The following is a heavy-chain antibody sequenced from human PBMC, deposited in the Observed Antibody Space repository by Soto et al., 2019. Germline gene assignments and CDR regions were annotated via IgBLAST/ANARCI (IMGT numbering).Heavy chain of an antibody. J-gene: IGHJ1*01. D-gene: IGHD6-19*01. CDR2: TYYRSNWRH. Sequence: SQTLSHTCAVSGVSVSRNPAAWNWIRSSPSRGLEWLGRTYYRSNWRHDYAVSVKSRITVNPDTSKNHFSLQLNSVTPDDTAVYYCASGVAVSGFGLWGQPTLVTVS. V-gene: IGHV6-1*01. CDR1: GVSVSRNPAA. CDR3: ASGVAVSGFGL.